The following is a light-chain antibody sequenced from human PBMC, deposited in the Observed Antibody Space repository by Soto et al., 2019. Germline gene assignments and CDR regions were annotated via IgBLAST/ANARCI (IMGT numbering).Light chain of an antibody. V-gene: IGKV1-39*01. CDR1: QSINTY. J-gene: IGKJ5*01. CDR3: QQSYSPSIT. Sequence: DIQMTQSPASLSASVGDRVTITCQTSQSINTYLNWYHQKPGKAPKLLIYAASSLQSGVPSRFSGSGSGTEFTLTISSLQPEDFATYYCQQSYSPSITFGQGTRLEI. CDR2: AAS.